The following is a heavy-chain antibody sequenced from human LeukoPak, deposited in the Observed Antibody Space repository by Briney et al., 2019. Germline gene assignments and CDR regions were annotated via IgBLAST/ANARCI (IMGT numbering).Heavy chain of an antibody. D-gene: IGHD3-22*01. CDR3: ARDRGDGGYYDSSGYYSTPNFEY. J-gene: IGHJ4*02. Sequence: ASVKVSCKASGYTFTSYDINWVRQATGQGLEWMGWMKPNSGNTGYAQKFQGRVTMTRNTSISTAYMELRSLRSDDTAVYYCARDRGDGGYYDSSGYYSTPNFEYWGQGTLVTVSS. CDR2: MKPNSGNT. CDR1: GYTFTSYD. V-gene: IGHV1-8*01.